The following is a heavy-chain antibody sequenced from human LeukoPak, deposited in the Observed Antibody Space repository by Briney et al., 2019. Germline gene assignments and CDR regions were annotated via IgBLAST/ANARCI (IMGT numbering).Heavy chain of an antibody. CDR2: ISSGSGTM. V-gene: IGHV3-48*02. CDR3: ARAVLGYSWVYDY. D-gene: IGHD5-18*01. Sequence: GGSLRLSCVASGFTLSSYAMSWVRQAPGRGLEWVSYISSGSGTMYYADSVKGRFTISRDNAKKSLYLQMNSLRDEDTAVYYCARAVLGYSWVYDYWGQGTLVTVSS. J-gene: IGHJ4*02. CDR1: GFTLSSYA.